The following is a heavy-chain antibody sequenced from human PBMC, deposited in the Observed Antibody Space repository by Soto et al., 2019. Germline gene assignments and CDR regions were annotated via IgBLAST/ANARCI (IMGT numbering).Heavy chain of an antibody. CDR3: ARDTATTVNSYYFDY. J-gene: IGHJ4*02. CDR2: ISAYNGNT. Sequence: ASVKVSCKASGYTFTSYGISWVRQAPGQGLEWMGWISAYNGNTNYAQKLQGRVTMTTDTSTSTAYMELRSLRSDDTAVYYCARDTATTVNSYYFDYWGQGTLVTVSS. D-gene: IGHD4-17*01. V-gene: IGHV1-18*01. CDR1: GYTFTSYG.